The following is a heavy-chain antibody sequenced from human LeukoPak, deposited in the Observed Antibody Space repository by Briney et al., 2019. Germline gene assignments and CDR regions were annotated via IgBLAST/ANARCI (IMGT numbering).Heavy chain of an antibody. CDR1: GYTFTSYA. CDR3: ARDPRSGSYESFSGAEYFQH. D-gene: IGHD1-26*01. Sequence: ASVKVSCKASGYTFTSYAMHWVRQAPGQRLEWMGWINAGNGNTKYSQKFQGRVTMTTDTSTSTAYMELRSLRSDDTAVYYCARDPRSGSYESFSGAEYFQHWGQGTLVTVSS. J-gene: IGHJ1*01. V-gene: IGHV1-3*01. CDR2: INAGNGNT.